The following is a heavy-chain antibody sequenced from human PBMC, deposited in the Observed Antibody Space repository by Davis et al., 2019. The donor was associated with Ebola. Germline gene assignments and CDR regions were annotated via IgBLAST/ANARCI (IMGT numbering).Heavy chain of an antibody. D-gene: IGHD4-17*01. CDR2: IKSKTDGGTT. CDR1: GFTFSNAW. J-gene: IGHJ4*02. CDR3: TSQTQTTVTTDDY. Sequence: PGGSLRLSCAASGFTFSNAWMNWVRQAPGKGLEWVGRIKSKTDGGTTDYAAPVKGRFTISRDDSKNTAYLQMNSLKTEDTAVYYCTSQTQTTVTTDDYWGQGTLVTVSS. V-gene: IGHV3-15*07.